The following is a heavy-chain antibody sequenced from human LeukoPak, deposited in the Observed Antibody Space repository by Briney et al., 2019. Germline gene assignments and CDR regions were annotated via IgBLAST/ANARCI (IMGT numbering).Heavy chain of an antibody. J-gene: IGHJ4*02. CDR1: GITLSHYG. Sequence: PGGSLRLSCAASGITLSHYGMHWVRQAPGRGLEWVAAISYGGIDEFYADSVKGRFTISRDDSKNTVSLQMNSLRAEDTAVYYCARDKLLGGESVDYWGQGTLVTVSS. CDR3: ARDKLLGGESVDY. CDR2: ISYGGIDE. D-gene: IGHD2-15*01. V-gene: IGHV3-30*03.